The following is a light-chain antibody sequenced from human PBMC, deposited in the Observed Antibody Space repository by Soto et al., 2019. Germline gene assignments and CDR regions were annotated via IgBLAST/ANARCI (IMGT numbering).Light chain of an antibody. CDR3: QQTDSYPST. J-gene: IGKJ4*01. CDR2: AAS. CDR1: QVINIF. V-gene: IGKV1-13*02. Sequence: AIQLTQSPSSLSASVGDRVTITCRASQVINIFLAWYQQKPGKAPKLLIYAASSLQTGVPSRFSGSGSATDFTLTINSLQPEDFATYYCQQTDSYPSTFGGGTKVDIK.